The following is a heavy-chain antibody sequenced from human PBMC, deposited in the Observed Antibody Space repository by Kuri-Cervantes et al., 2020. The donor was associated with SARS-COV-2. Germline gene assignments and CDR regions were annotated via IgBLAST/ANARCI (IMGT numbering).Heavy chain of an antibody. D-gene: IGHD5-18*01. V-gene: IGHV1-2*04. J-gene: IGHJ6*02. CDR1: GYSITGYY. CDR2: INPNSGGT. Sequence: ASVKVSCKASGYSITGYYMHRVRQASGQALEWMGWINPNSGGTNYAQKFQCWVNMTRDTSISTAYMELSRLRSDDTAVYYCARDLIHGYSYGFFGMDVWGQGTTVTVSS. CDR3: ARDLIHGYSYGFFGMDV.